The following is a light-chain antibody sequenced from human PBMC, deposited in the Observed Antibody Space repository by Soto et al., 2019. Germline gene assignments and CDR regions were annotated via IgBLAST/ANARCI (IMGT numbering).Light chain of an antibody. J-gene: IGKJ1*01. CDR2: GAS. CDR1: QSVSSSY. Sequence: EMLMTQSPATLSVSPGESATLSCRARQSVSSSYLAWYQQKPGQAPRLLIYGASTRATGIPARFSGSGSGTEFTLTISSLQSEDFAVYYCQQYNNWPITFGQGTKVDIK. V-gene: IGKV3-15*01. CDR3: QQYNNWPIT.